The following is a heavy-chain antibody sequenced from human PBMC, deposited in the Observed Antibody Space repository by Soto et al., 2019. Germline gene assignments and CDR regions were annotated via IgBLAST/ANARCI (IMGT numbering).Heavy chain of an antibody. D-gene: IGHD3-10*01. CDR1: GYSFTSYW. CDR2: IYPGDSDT. V-gene: IGHV5-51*01. CDR3: ARVEYYGSGRSDYFDY. Sequence: PGESLKISCKGSGYSFTSYWIGWVRQMPGKGLEWMGIIYPGDSDTRYSPSFQGQVTISADKSISTAYLQWSSLKASDTAMYYCARVEYYGSGRSDYFDYWGQGALVTVSS. J-gene: IGHJ4*02.